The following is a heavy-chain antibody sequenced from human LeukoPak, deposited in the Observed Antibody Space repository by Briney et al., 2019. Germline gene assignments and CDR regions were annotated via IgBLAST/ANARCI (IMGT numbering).Heavy chain of an antibody. D-gene: IGHD6-19*01. J-gene: IGHJ4*02. CDR2: ISSSSSYI. CDR1: GFTFSSYS. V-gene: IGHV3-21*04. CDR3: AKGTVADFDY. Sequence: GGSLRLSCAASGFTFSSYSMNWVRQAPGKGLEWVSSISSSSSYIYYANSVKGRFTISRDNSKNTLYLQMNSLRAEDTAVYYCAKGTVADFDYWGQGTLVTVSS.